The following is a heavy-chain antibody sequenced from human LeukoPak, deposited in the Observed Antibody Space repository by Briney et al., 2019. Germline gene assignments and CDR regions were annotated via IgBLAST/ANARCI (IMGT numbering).Heavy chain of an antibody. CDR3: AKAKHSSGWAYWYFDL. CDR2: ITGDGT. Sequence: PGGSLRLSCAASGFTLNNYGMAWVRQAPGKGLEWVSTITGDGTSYADSVKGRLTISRDSSKNTLYLQLNSLRGEDTAVYYCAKAKHSSGWAYWYFDLWGRGTLVTVPS. D-gene: IGHD6-19*01. CDR1: GFTLNNYG. J-gene: IGHJ2*01. V-gene: IGHV3-23*01.